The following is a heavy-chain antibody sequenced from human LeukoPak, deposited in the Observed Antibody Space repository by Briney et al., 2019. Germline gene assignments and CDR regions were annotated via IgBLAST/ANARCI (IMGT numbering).Heavy chain of an antibody. D-gene: IGHD3-10*01. CDR1: GFTFSSYW. CDR3: ARAMVRGVITYDAFDI. CDR2: IKQDGSEK. J-gene: IGHJ3*02. V-gene: IGHV3-7*04. Sequence: GGSLRLSCAASGFTFSSYWMSWVRHAPGKGLEWVANIKQDGSEKYYVDCVKGRFTTSRDNAKNSLYLQMNSLRAEDTAVYYCARAMVRGVITYDAFDIWGQGTMVTVSS.